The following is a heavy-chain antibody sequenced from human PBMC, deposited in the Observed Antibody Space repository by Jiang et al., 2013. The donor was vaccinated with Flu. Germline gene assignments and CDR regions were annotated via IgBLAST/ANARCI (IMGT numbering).Heavy chain of an antibody. CDR3: ARGRYYDSSGYFIAADFDY. CDR1: GGSFSGYY. J-gene: IGHJ4*02. D-gene: IGHD3-22*01. Sequence: ELLKPSETLSLTCAVYGGSFSGYYWSWIRQPPGKGLEWIGEINHSGSTNYNPSLKSRVTISVDTSKNQFSLKLSSVTAADTAVYYCARGRYYDSSGYFIAADFDYWGQGTLVTVSS. CDR2: INHSGST. V-gene: IGHV4-34*01.